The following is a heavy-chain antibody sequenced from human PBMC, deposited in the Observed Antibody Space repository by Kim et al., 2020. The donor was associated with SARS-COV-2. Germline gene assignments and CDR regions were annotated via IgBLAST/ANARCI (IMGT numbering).Heavy chain of an antibody. CDR1: GFTFSSYA. Sequence: GGSLRLSCAASGFTFSSYAMHWVRQAPGKGLEWVAVITSDGSNKYYADSVKGRFTISRDNSKNTLYLQMNSLRAEDTAVYYCARDRSGSYFGGFDPWGQGTPVTVSS. CDR2: ITSDGSNK. D-gene: IGHD3-10*01. J-gene: IGHJ5*02. CDR3: ARDRSGSYFGGFDP. V-gene: IGHV3-30*04.